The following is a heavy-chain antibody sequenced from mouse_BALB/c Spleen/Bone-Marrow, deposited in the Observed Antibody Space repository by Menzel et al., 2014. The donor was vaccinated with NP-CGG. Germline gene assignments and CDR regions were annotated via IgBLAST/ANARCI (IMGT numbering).Heavy chain of an antibody. V-gene: IGHV3-6*02. Sequence: EVQLQQSGPGLVKPSQSLSLTCSVTGYSITSGYYWNWIRQFPGNKLEWMGYISYDGSNNYNPSLKNRISITRDTSKNQFFLKLNSATTEDTATYYCASDRYFDYWGQGTTLTVSS. J-gene: IGHJ2*01. CDR3: ASDRYFDY. CDR1: GYSITSGYY. CDR2: ISYDGSN.